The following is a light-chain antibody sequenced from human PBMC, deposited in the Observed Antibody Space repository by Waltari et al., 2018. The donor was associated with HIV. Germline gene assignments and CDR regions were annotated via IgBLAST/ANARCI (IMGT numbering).Light chain of an antibody. CDR3: QQSYTTRWT. J-gene: IGKJ1*01. V-gene: IGKV1-39*01. Sequence: DIQMTQSPSSLSASVGDRVTITCRASQSINNFLNWYQQKPGKAPKLLIYGASRLHSGVPSRFNGSGSWTDFPLTGHSLQPGDFATYYWQQSYTTRWTVGLGTK. CDR1: QSINNF. CDR2: GAS.